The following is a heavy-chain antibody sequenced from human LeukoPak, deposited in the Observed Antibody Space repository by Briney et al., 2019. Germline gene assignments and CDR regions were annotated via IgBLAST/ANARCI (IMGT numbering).Heavy chain of an antibody. J-gene: IGHJ4*02. D-gene: IGHD6-13*01. Sequence: SETLSLTCTVSGGSISSSSYYWGWIRQPPGKGLEWIGSIYYSGSTYYNPSLKSRVTISVDTSKNQFSLKLSSVTAADTAVYYCARERSTGYLDYWGQGTLVTVSS. CDR2: IYYSGST. CDR1: GGSISSSSYY. CDR3: ARERSTGYLDY. V-gene: IGHV4-39*07.